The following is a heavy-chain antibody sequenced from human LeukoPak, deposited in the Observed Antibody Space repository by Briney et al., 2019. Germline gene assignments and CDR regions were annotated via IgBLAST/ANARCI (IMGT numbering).Heavy chain of an antibody. CDR1: GGSIRSYY. CDR3: ARDRRDYYDSSGYYTYYYDY. Sequence: PSETLSLTCTVSGGSIRSYYWSWIRQPPGKGLEWIGYIYYSGSTNYNPSLKSRVTISVDTSKNQFSLKLSSVTAADTAVYYCARDRRDYYDSSGYYTYYYDYWGQGTLVTVSS. V-gene: IGHV4-59*12. J-gene: IGHJ4*02. CDR2: IYYSGST. D-gene: IGHD3-22*01.